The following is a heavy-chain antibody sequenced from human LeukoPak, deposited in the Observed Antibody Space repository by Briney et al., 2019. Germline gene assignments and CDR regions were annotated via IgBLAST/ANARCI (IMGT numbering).Heavy chain of an antibody. CDR1: GFTFSNYA. D-gene: IGHD3-3*01. CDR2: IKQDGSEK. V-gene: IGHV3-7*01. J-gene: IGHJ6*03. Sequence: PGGSLRLSCAASGFTFSNYALSWVRQAPGKGLEWVANIKQDGSEKYYVDSVKGRFTISRDNAKNSLYLQMNSLRAEDTAVYYCARGSLSGTYYDFWSGYYYYYYMDVWGKGTTVTVSS. CDR3: ARGSLSGTYYDFWSGYYYYYYMDV.